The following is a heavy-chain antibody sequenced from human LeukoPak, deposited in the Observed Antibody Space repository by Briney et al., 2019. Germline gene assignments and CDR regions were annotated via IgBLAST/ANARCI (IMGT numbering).Heavy chain of an antibody. CDR1: GFTFSSYA. CDR3: AKASPGSVTIFGVLIIADFDY. Sequence: GGSLRLSCAASGFTFSSYAMNWVRQAPGKGLEWVSAISGSGGSTYYADSVKGRFTISRDNSKNTLYLQMSSLRAADTAVYYCAKASPGSVTIFGVLIIADFDYWGQGTLVTVSS. J-gene: IGHJ4*02. V-gene: IGHV3-23*01. D-gene: IGHD3-3*01. CDR2: ISGSGGST.